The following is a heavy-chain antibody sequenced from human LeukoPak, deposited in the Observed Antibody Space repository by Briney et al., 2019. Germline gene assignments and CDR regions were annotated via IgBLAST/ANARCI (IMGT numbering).Heavy chain of an antibody. Sequence: GGSLRLSCAASGFTFGSYAMSWVRQAPGKGLEWVSAISGSGGSTYYADSVKGRFTISRDNSKNTLYLQMNSLRAEDTAVYYCAKYSSGWYLGNYFDYWGQGTLVTVSS. CDR2: ISGSGGST. J-gene: IGHJ4*02. V-gene: IGHV3-23*01. CDR3: AKYSSGWYLGNYFDY. D-gene: IGHD6-19*01. CDR1: GFTFGSYA.